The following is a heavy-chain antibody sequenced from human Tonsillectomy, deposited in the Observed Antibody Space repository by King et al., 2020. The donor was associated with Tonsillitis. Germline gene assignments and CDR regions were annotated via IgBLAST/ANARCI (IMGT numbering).Heavy chain of an antibody. CDR3: ARGGIDYYDSSGYFRVDAFDI. D-gene: IGHD3-22*01. Sequence: VQLVESGGGLVQPGGSLRLSCAASGFTFSSYEMNWVRHAPGKGLEWVSYISIRGRNIYYADSVKGRYTISRDNAKISLYLQMNSLRASDTAVFYCARGGIDYYDSSGYFRVDAFDIWGQGTMVTVSS. J-gene: IGHJ3*02. CDR1: GFTFSSYE. CDR2: ISIRGRNI. V-gene: IGHV3-48*03.